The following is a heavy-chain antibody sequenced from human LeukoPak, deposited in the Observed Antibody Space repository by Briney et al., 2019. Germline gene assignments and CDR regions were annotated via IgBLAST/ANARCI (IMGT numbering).Heavy chain of an antibody. CDR3: ARGVTSRVGATIDDAFDI. D-gene: IGHD1-26*01. J-gene: IGHJ3*02. CDR2: IYWNGGST. Sequence: PGGSLRLSFAASGCTFDDYGMSWVRLAPGKGLEWVAGIYWNGGSTGYADSVKGRFTISRDNAKKSLYLQMNSLRAEDPALYYCARGVTSRVGATIDDAFDIWGQGTMVTVSS. CDR1: GCTFDDYG. V-gene: IGHV3-20*03.